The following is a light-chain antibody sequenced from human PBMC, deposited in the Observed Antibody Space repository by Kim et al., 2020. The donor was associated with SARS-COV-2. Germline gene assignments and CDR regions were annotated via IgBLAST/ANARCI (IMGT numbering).Light chain of an antibody. V-gene: IGLV3-19*01. CDR2: GRN. J-gene: IGLJ2*01. CDR1: SLRSYY. Sequence: SSELTQDPVVSVALGQTVRITCQGDSLRSYYATWYQQKPRQAPLLVIYGRNNRPSGIPDRFSGSASGDTAPLTISGTQAEDEADFYCQSRDSGGKVVFGGGTQLTVL. CDR3: QSRDSGGKVV.